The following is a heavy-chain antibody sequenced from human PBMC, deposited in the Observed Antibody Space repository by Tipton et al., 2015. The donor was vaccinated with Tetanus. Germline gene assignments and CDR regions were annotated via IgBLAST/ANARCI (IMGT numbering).Heavy chain of an antibody. CDR3: ARVAGDSATRPGY. CDR1: GGSFSGYY. CDR2: INHSGST. Sequence: GLVKPSETLSLTCAVYGGSFSGYYWSWIRQPPGKGLEWIGEINHSGSTNYNPSLKSRVTISIDTSKNQFSLKLSSVTAADTAVYYWARVAGDSATRPGYWGQGTLVTVSS. J-gene: IGHJ4*02. D-gene: IGHD2-21*02. V-gene: IGHV4-34*01.